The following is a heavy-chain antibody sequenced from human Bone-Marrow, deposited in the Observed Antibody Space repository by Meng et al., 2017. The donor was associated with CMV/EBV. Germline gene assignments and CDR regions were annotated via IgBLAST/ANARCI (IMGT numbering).Heavy chain of an antibody. J-gene: IGHJ4*02. CDR1: GGSFSGYY. CDR2: INHSGST. CDR3: ARVVGATTALAY. D-gene: IGHD1-26*01. V-gene: IGHV4-34*01. Sequence: GSLRLSCAVYGGSFSGYYWSWIRQPPGKGLEWIGEINHSGSTNYNPSLKSRVTISVDTSKNQFSLKLSSVTAADTAVYYCARVVGATTALAYWGQGPRVTVSS.